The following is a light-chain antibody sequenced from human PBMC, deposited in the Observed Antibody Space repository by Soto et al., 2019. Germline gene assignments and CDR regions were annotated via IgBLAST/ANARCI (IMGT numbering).Light chain of an antibody. CDR3: CSYGLTYAL. J-gene: IGLJ2*01. CDR2: DVT. CDR1: SSDVVV. Sequence: QSALTQPRSVSGSPGQSVTISCTGTSSDVVVSWYQQHPGKAPKLIISDVTYRPSGVPDRFSGSKSGNTASLTISGLQAEDEADYYCCSYGLTYALLGGGTQLTVL. V-gene: IGLV2-11*01.